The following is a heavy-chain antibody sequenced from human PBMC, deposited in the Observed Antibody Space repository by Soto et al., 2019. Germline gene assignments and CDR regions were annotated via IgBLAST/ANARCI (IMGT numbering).Heavy chain of an antibody. J-gene: IGHJ4*02. Sequence: GASVKVSCKASGGTFSSYAISWVRQAPGQGLEWMGGIIPIFGTANYAQKFQGRVTITADESTSTAYMELSSLRSEYTAVYYCARVKSDSNPGYYFDYWGQGTLVTVSS. V-gene: IGHV1-69*13. D-gene: IGHD2-15*01. CDR2: IIPIFGTA. CDR3: ARVKSDSNPGYYFDY. CDR1: GGTFSSYA.